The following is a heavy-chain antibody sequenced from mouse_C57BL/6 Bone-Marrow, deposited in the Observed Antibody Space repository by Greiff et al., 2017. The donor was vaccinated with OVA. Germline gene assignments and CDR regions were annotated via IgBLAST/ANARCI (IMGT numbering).Heavy chain of an antibody. J-gene: IGHJ4*01. CDR3: ARGGYYPLDY. Sequence: VQRVESGAELARPGASVKLSCKASGYTFTSYGISWVKQRTGQGLEWIGEIYPRSGNTYYNEKFKGKATLTADKSSSTAYMELRSLTSEDSAVYFCARGGYYPLDYWGQGTSVTVSS. CDR2: IYPRSGNT. CDR1: GYTFTSYG. V-gene: IGHV1-81*01. D-gene: IGHD2-3*01.